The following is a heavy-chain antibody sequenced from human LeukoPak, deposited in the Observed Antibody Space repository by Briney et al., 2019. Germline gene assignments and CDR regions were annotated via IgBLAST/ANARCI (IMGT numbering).Heavy chain of an antibody. D-gene: IGHD3/OR15-3a*01. CDR2: IHYSGST. CDR3: ARRTSYYNGFDY. V-gene: IGHV4-59*01. CDR1: GGSMSYYY. Sequence: SETLSLTCTVSGGSMSYYYWGWIRQPPGKELQWIGYIHYSGSTNYNPSLKSRVKISLDTSNNQYSLKLSSVTAADTAVYYCARRTSYYNGFDYWGQGALVTVSS. J-gene: IGHJ4*02.